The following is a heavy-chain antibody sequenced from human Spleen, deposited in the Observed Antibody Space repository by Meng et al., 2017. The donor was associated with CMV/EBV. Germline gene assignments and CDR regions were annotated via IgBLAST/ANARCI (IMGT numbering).Heavy chain of an antibody. D-gene: IGHD6-13*01. J-gene: IGHJ4*02. Sequence: SLKISCAASGFTFSSYAMSWVRQAPGKGLEWVSGISWNSGSIGYADSVKGRFTISRDNAKNSLYLQMNSLRAEDTALYYCARQLVVSAGYYFDYWGQGTLVTVSS. V-gene: IGHV3-9*01. CDR1: GFTFSSYA. CDR2: ISWNSGSI. CDR3: ARQLVVSAGYYFDY.